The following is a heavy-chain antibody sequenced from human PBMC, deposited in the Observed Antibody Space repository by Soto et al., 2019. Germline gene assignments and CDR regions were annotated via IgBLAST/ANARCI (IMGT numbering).Heavy chain of an antibody. V-gene: IGHV1-3*01. CDR3: ARALVGATELDY. J-gene: IGHJ4*02. D-gene: IGHD1-26*01. CDR2: INAGNGNT. Sequence: GASVKVSCKASGYTFTSYAMHWVRQAPGQRLEWMGWINAGNGNTKYSQKFQGRVTITRDTSASTAYMELSSLRSEDTAVYYCARALVGATELDYWGQGTLVTVSS. CDR1: GYTFTSYA.